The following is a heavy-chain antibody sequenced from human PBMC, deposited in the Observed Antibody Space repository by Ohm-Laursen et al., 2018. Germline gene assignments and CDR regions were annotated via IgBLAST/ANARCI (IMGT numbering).Heavy chain of an antibody. J-gene: IGHJ4*02. Sequence: SLRLSCSASGFTFEDYAMHWVRQAPGKGLEWVSGISWNSGTKGYADSVKGRLTISRDNAKNSLYLQMNSLRPEDTALYYCAKATGYDSSATFDYWGQGTLVTVSS. CDR1: GFTFEDYA. D-gene: IGHD3-22*01. CDR3: AKATGYDSSATFDY. V-gene: IGHV3-9*01. CDR2: ISWNSGTK.